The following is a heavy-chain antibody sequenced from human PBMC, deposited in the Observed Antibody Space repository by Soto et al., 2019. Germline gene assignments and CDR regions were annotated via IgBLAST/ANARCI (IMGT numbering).Heavy chain of an antibody. CDR1: GGIFTTYT. Sequence: QVQLVQSGAEVKKPGSSVKVSCKASGGIFTTYTISWVRQAPGQGLEWMGRIIPILGIANYAQNFQGRVTITADKSTSTVHMELSSLRSEDTAVYYCARDPAVSGYDWVTWGQGTLVTVSS. D-gene: IGHD5-12*01. V-gene: IGHV1-69*08. J-gene: IGHJ5*02. CDR3: ARDPAVSGYDWVT. CDR2: IIPILGIA.